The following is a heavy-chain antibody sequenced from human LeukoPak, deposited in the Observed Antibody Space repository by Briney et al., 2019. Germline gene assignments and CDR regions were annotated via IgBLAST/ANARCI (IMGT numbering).Heavy chain of an antibody. J-gene: IGHJ4*02. CDR1: GFIVSNTY. CDR2: IHNDGST. CDR3: AKDSSHWAFDY. Sequence: PGGSLRLSCAASGFIVSNTYMTWVRQAPGKGLEWVSVIHNDGSTYYADSVKGRFTISRDKSKNTLYLQMNSLRTEDTAVYYCAKDSSHWAFDYWGQGALVAVSS. D-gene: IGHD7-27*01. V-gene: IGHV3-53*05.